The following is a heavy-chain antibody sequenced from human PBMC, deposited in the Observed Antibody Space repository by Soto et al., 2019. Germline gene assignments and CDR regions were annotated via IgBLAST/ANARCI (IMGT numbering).Heavy chain of an antibody. J-gene: IGHJ6*02. D-gene: IGHD6-19*01. CDR2: INHSGST. V-gene: IGHV4-34*01. CDR3: ARVGGWYDYYYYGMDV. Sequence: QVQLQQWGAGLLKPSETLSLTCAVYGGSFSGYYWSWIRQPPGKGLEWIGEINHSGSTNYNPSLKSRVTISXXTXKXXFSLKLSSVTAADTAVYYCARVGGWYDYYYYGMDVWGQGTTVTVSS. CDR1: GGSFSGYY.